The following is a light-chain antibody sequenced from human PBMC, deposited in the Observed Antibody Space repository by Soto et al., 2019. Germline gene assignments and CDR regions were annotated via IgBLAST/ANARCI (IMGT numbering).Light chain of an antibody. CDR2: GNS. CDR1: SSNIGAGYD. J-gene: IGLJ3*02. CDR3: QSYDSSLSGWV. Sequence: QSVLTQPPSVSGAPGQRVTISCTGSSSNIGAGYDVHWYQKLPGTAPKLLIYGNSNRPSGVPDRFSGSKSGTSDSLAITGLQAEDEADYYCQSYDSSLSGWVFGGGTKLTVL. V-gene: IGLV1-40*01.